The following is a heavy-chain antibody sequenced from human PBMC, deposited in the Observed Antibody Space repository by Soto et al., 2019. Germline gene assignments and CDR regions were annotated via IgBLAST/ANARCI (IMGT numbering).Heavy chain of an antibody. CDR2: IKQDGGEE. J-gene: IGHJ3*01. V-gene: IGHV3-7*01. CDR1: GFIFSDYS. Sequence: GGSLRLSCAASGFIFSDYSMSWVRQSPGKGLEGVANIKQDGGEEDYVDSVKGRLTISRDNAKNSLYLQMNSLRAEDTAVYYCARVYYESRGPTKYRAFDFWGQGTMVIVSS. D-gene: IGHD3-22*01. CDR3: ARVYYESRGPTKYRAFDF.